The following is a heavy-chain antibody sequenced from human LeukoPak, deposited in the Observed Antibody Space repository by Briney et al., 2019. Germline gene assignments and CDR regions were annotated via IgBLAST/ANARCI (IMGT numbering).Heavy chain of an antibody. V-gene: IGHV4-59*08. CDR3: ARQGGGFWYFDL. D-gene: IGHD6-25*01. CDR2: IYYSGST. CDR1: GGSISSYY. Sequence: SETLSLACTVSGGSISSYYWSWIRQPPGKGLEWIGYIYYSGSTNYNPSLKSRVTISVDTSKNQFSLKLSSVTAADTAVYYCARQGGGFWYFDLWGRGTLVTVSS. J-gene: IGHJ2*01.